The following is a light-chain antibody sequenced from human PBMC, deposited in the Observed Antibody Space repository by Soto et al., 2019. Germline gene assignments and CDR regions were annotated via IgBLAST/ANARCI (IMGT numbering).Light chain of an antibody. V-gene: IGKV1D-12*01. J-gene: IGKJ3*01. CDR2: AAS. CDR1: QGISTW. CDR3: QQAYTFPFT. Sequence: DIQMTQSPSSVSASVGDRVTITCRASQGISTWLVWYQQKPGKAPKLLIYAASSLQSAVPSRFSGSGSGTDFTLTISSLQSEDFATYYCQQAYTFPFTFGPGTKVDIK.